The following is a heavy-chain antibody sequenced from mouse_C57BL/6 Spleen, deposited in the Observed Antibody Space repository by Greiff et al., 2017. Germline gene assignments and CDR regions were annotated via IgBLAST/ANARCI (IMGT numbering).Heavy chain of an antibody. V-gene: IGHV1-80*01. CDR3: AREGDYYGSSPGDFGV. J-gene: IGHJ1*03. CDR2: IYPGDGDT. Sequence: QVQLQQSGAELVKPGASVKISCKASGYAFSSYWMNWVKQRPGKGLEWIGQIYPGDGDTNYNGKFKGKATLTADKSSSTAYMQLSSLTSEDSAVYFCAREGDYYGSSPGDFGVWGTGTTVTVSS. D-gene: IGHD1-1*01. CDR1: GYAFSSYW.